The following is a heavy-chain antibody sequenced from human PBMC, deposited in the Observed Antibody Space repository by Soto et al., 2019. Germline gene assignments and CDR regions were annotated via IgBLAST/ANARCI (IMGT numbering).Heavy chain of an antibody. V-gene: IGHV3-21*01. CDR2: ITTGSTSI. D-gene: IGHD2-15*01. CDR1: GFTFSSYS. CDR3: ARVQGVASHI. Sequence: EVQLVESGGGVVKPGGSLRLSCAASGFTFSSYSMNWVRQAPGKGLEWVSTITTGSTSIYYADSVKGRFTISRDNAKNSLYLQLNSLRVEDTAVYYCARVQGVASHIWGQGTMVTVSS. J-gene: IGHJ3*02.